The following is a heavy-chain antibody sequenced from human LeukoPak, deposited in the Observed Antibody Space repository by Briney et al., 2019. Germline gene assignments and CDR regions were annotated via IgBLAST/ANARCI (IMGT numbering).Heavy chain of an antibody. D-gene: IGHD3-3*01. CDR2: IHYSGST. Sequence: SETLALTCTVSGGSIISYYWSWIRQPPGKGLEWVGYIHYSGSTNYHPSLKGRVTISVDTSKNQFSLNLSSVTAADTAVYYCARDRRYDFWSGYDAFDIWGQGTMATVSS. CDR1: GGSIISYY. CDR3: ARDRRYDFWSGYDAFDI. V-gene: IGHV4-59*01. J-gene: IGHJ3*02.